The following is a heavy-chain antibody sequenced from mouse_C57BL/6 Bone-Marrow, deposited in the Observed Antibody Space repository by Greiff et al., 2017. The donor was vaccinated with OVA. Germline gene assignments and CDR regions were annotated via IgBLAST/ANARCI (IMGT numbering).Heavy chain of an antibody. J-gene: IGHJ2*01. CDR3: AKSYDYPLN. V-gene: IGHV3-6*01. CDR1: GYSITSGYY. Sequence: EVKLQESGPGLVKPSQSLSLTCSVTGYSITSGYYWNWIRQFPGNKLEWMGYISYDGSNNYNPSLKNRISITRDTSKNQFFLKLNSVTTEDTATYYCAKSYDYPLNWGQGTTLTVSS. CDR2: ISYDGSN. D-gene: IGHD2-4*01.